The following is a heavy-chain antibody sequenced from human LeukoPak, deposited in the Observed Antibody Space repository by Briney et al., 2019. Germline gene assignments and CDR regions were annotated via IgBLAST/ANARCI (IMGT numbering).Heavy chain of an antibody. Sequence: KTSETLSLTCTVSGGSISSGSYYWSWIRQPAGKGLEWIGRIYTSGSANYNPSLKSRVTMSLDTSKNQFSLNLTSVTAADTAVYYCARVLFTEEDAFDIWGQGTMVTVSS. CDR1: GGSISSGSYY. V-gene: IGHV4-61*02. CDR3: ARVLFTEEDAFDI. CDR2: IYTSGSA. J-gene: IGHJ3*02.